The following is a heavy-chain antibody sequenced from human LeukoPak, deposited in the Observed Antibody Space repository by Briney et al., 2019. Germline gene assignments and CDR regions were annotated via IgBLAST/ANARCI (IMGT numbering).Heavy chain of an antibody. D-gene: IGHD1-14*01. Sequence: PSETLSLTCTVSGGSIRSSNYYWGWTRQPPGKGLEWIGSVYYSGSTYYNPSLKSRVTISVDTSKNQFSLKLSSVTAADTAMYYCARLEGMGPSAPWYTWGQGTLVTVSS. J-gene: IGHJ5*02. V-gene: IGHV4-39*01. CDR2: VYYSGST. CDR1: GGSIRSSNYY. CDR3: ARLEGMGPSAPWYT.